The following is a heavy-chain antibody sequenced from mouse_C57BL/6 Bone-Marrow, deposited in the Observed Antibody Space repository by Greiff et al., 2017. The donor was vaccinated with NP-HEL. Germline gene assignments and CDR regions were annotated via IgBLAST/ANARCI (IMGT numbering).Heavy chain of an antibody. CDR1: GYTFTSYW. CDR3: ADGNYAMDY. CDR2: IDPSDSYT. V-gene: IGHV1-59*01. D-gene: IGHD2-1*01. J-gene: IGHJ4*01. Sequence: VQLQQPGAELVRPGTSVKLSCKASGYTFTSYWMHWVKLRPGQGLEWIGVIDPSDSYTNYNQKFKGKATLTVDTSSSTAYMQLSSLTSEDSAVYYCADGNYAMDYWGQGTSVTVSS.